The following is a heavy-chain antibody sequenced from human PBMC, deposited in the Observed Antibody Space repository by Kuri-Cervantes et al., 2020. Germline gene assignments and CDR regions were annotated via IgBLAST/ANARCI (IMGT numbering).Heavy chain of an antibody. CDR2: ISSSSSYI. J-gene: IGHJ4*02. V-gene: IGHV3-21*01. CDR3: AREGYDYVWGSYRYFDY. Sequence: GGSLRLSCAASGFTFSSYSMNWVRQAPGKGLEWVSSISSSSSYIYYADSVKGRFTISRDNAKNPLYLQMNSLRAEDTAVYYCAREGYDYVWGSYRYFDYWGQGTLVTVSS. D-gene: IGHD3-16*02. CDR1: GFTFSSYS.